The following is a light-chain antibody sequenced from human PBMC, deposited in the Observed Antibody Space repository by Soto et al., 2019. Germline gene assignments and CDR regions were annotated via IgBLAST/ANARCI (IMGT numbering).Light chain of an antibody. CDR3: KNYNSYSLT. CDR1: QSISSW. Sequence: DIQMTQSPSTLSASVGDRVTITCRASQSISSWLAWYQQKPGKAPKLLIYDASSLESGVPSRFGEIVSGTEFSLTIIALQLDNIATYSTKNYNSYSLTSGQGPK. V-gene: IGKV1-5*01. CDR2: DAS. J-gene: IGKJ1*01.